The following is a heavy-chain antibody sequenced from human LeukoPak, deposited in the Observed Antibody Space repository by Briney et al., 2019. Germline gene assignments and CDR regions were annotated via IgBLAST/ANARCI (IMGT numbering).Heavy chain of an antibody. V-gene: IGHV3-21*01. CDR1: GFTFSSYS. J-gene: IGHJ6*02. D-gene: IGHD5-18*01. CDR3: ARDPAMVTGYGMDV. Sequence: GGSLRLSCAASGFTFSSYSMNWVRQAPGKGLEWVSSISSSSSYIYYADSVKGRFTISRDNAKNSLYLQMNSLRAEDTAVYYCARDPAMVTGYGMDVRGQGTTVTVSS. CDR2: ISSSSSYI.